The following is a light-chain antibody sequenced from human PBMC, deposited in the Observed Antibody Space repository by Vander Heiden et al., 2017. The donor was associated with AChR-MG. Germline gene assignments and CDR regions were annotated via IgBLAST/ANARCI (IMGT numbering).Light chain of an antibody. Sequence: QSALTQPRSVSGSPGPAVTTACTGTSSDGGGYSYVSWYQQHAGKAPTLLIYDVSKRPPGVPDRCSGSKSGNTAALTISGLQAEEDADYYCCPYAGSDTVVFGGGTKLTVL. CDR1: SSDGGGYSY. CDR2: DVS. V-gene: IGLV2-11*01. J-gene: IGLJ2*01. CDR3: CPYAGSDTVV.